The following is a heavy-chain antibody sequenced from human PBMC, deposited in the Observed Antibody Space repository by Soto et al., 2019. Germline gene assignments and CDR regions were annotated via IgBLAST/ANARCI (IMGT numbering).Heavy chain of an antibody. CDR2: ITNVGSGA. Sequence: EEQLVESGGGLVQPGGSLRLSCAGSGFIFSSYWMHWVRQAPGKGLVWVSRITNVGSGATYADSVNGRFTISRDNAKNTMYLQMNSLRVEDKAVYYCARGMQGSRYFNLWGRGTLVTVSS. CDR3: ARGMQGSRYFNL. CDR1: GFIFSSYW. J-gene: IGHJ2*01. V-gene: IGHV3-74*03.